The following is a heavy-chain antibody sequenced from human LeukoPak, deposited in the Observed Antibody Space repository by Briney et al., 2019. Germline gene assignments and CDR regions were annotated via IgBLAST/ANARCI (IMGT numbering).Heavy chain of an antibody. Sequence: PGGSLRLSCAASGFTFSSYDMHWVRQATGKVLEWVSAIGTAGDTYYPGSVKGRFTISRENAKNSLYLQMNSLRAGDTAVYYCARVRFSRGMDVWGQGTTVTVSS. CDR3: ARVRFSRGMDV. D-gene: IGHD3-3*01. V-gene: IGHV3-13*01. CDR2: IGTAGDT. J-gene: IGHJ6*02. CDR1: GFTFSSYD.